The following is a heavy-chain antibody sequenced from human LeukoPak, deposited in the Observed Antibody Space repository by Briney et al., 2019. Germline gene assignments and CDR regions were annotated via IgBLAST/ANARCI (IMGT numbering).Heavy chain of an antibody. V-gene: IGHV4-34*01. CDR1: GGSFSGYY. CDR2: INHSGST. Sequence: KTSETLSLTCAVYGGSFSGYYWSWIRQPPGKGLEWIGEINHSGSTNYNPSLKSRVTISVDTSKDQFSLKLSSVTAADTAVYYCARGEGGLRYFVLLRSAFDYWGQGTLVTVSS. D-gene: IGHD3-9*01. CDR3: ARGEGGLRYFVLLRSAFDY. J-gene: IGHJ4*02.